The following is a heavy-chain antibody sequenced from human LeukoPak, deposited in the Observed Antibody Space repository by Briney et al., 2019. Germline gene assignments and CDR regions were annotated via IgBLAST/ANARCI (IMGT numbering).Heavy chain of an antibody. CDR1: GYSISSGYY. CDR3: AGRGSGSYYYFDY. Sequence: SETLSPTCTVSGYSISSGYYWGWIRQPPGKGLEWIGSIYHSGSTYYNPSLKNRVTISVDPSSNQFSLKLNSVTAADTAVYYCAGRGSGSYYYFDYWSQGTLVTVSS. CDR2: IYHSGST. V-gene: IGHV4-38-2*02. J-gene: IGHJ4*02. D-gene: IGHD1-26*01.